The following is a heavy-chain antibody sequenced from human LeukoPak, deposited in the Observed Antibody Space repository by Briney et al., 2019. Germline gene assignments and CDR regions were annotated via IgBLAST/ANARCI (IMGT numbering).Heavy chain of an antibody. CDR2: INPSGGST. J-gene: IGHJ2*01. CDR3: ARVRVGGYNSFDL. D-gene: IGHD5-24*01. V-gene: IGHV1-46*01. Sequence: GASVKVSCKASGYTFTSYYMHWVRQAPGQGLEWIGIINPSGGSTSYAQKFQGRATMTRDTSTSTVYMELSSLRSEDTAVYYCARVRVGGYNSFDLWGRGTLVTVSS. CDR1: GYTFTSYY.